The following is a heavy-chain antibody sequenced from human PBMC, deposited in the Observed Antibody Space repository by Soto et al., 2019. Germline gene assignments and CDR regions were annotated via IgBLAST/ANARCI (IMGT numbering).Heavy chain of an antibody. CDR2: IYHSGSI. D-gene: IGHD2-2*01. Sequence: PSETLSLTCAVSGGSISSGGYSWSWIRQPPGKGLDWIGYIYHSGSIYYNPSLKSRVTISLDRSKNQFSLKLSFVTAADTAVYYCAREAVPAATAYYGMDVWGQGTTVTVSS. J-gene: IGHJ6*02. CDR1: GGSISSGGYS. V-gene: IGHV4-30-2*01. CDR3: AREAVPAATAYYGMDV.